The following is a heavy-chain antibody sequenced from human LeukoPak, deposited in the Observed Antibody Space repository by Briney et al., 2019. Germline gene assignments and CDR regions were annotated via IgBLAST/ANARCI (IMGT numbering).Heavy chain of an antibody. D-gene: IGHD1-26*01. CDR3: ARGPYSGSYYFDY. J-gene: IGHJ4*02. Sequence: PGGSLRLSCAASGFTFSSYNMNWVRQAPGKGLEWVSFISTSSSYIYYADSVKGRFTISRDNAKNSLYLQMNSLRAEDTAVYYCARGPYSGSYYFDYWGQGTLVTVSS. CDR2: ISTSSSYI. CDR1: GFTFSSYN. V-gene: IGHV3-21*01.